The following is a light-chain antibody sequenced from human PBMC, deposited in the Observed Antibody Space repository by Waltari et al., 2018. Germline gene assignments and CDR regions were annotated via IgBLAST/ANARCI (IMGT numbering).Light chain of an antibody. CDR2: AAS. Sequence: TCLASQLVDNFLNWYQQKPGQAPSLLIYAASSLQSGVPSRFSGRGSGTDFTLTISSLQPEDFATYYCQQSYTTPYTFGQGTRLDIK. CDR1: QLVDNF. J-gene: IGKJ2*01. CDR3: QQSYTTPYT. V-gene: IGKV1-39*01.